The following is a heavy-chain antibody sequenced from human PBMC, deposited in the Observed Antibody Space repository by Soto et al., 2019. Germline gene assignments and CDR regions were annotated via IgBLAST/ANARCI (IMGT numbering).Heavy chain of an antibody. V-gene: IGHV3-64*01. J-gene: IGHJ4*02. CDR2: ISGNGGST. CDR3: ARDYCPGSVCYTIFDY. CDR1: GFTFSTYP. Sequence: EVQLVESGGNLAQPGGSLRLSCAASGFTFSTYPMHWVRQGPGTGLEYVAGISGNGGSTHYANSVKGRFTISRDNSKSTLYLQMGSLRAEDMAVYYCARDYCPGSVCYTIFDYWGQGTLVTVSS. D-gene: IGHD2-8*02.